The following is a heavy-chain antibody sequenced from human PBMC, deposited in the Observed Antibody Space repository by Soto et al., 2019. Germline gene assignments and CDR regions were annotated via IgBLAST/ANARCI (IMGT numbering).Heavy chain of an antibody. CDR1: GAALNSGNYY. D-gene: IGHD2-21*01. Sequence: SETLSLTCSVSGAALNSGNYYWSWIRQVPGKGLEWIGHIYVTGAVDYNPSLRDRITISQDTSERQFSLNLRLVTAADTAVYYCARLRIATNNYKWSDPWGQGTLVTVSS. V-gene: IGHV4-31*03. CDR2: IYVTGAV. CDR3: ARLRIATNNYKWSDP. J-gene: IGHJ5*02.